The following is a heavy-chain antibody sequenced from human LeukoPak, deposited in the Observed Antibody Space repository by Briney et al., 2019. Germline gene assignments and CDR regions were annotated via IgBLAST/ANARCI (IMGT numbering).Heavy chain of an antibody. D-gene: IGHD6-19*01. J-gene: IGHJ4*02. Sequence: SVKVSCKASGGTFSSYAISWVRQAPGQGLEWMGGIIPIFGTANYAQKFQGRVTITADESTSTAYMELSSLRSEDTAVYYCAGVYSSGWYFDYWGQGTLVTVSS. CDR3: AGVYSSGWYFDY. CDR1: GGTFSSYA. CDR2: IIPIFGTA. V-gene: IGHV1-69*01.